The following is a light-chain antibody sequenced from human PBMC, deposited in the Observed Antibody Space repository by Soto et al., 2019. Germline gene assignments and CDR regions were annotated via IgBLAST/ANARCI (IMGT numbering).Light chain of an antibody. V-gene: IGKV3-15*01. CDR3: QQYNNWYT. CDR1: QSVSSN. J-gene: IGKJ2*01. Sequence: EIVMTQSPATLSVSPGERATLSCRASQSVSSNLAWYQQKPGQAPRLLIYGASTRASGIPARFSGSGSGTVFTLAISSLQAEDSAVYYCQQYNNWYTFGQGTKVEIK. CDR2: GAS.